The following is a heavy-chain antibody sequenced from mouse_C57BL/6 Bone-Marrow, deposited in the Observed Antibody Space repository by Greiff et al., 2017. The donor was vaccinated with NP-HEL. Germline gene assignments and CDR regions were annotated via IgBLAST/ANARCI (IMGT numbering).Heavy chain of an antibody. CDR1: GFTFSSYG. Sequence: EVMLVESGGDLVKPGGSLKLSCAASGFTFSSYGMSWVRQTPDKRLEWVATISSGGSYTYYPASVQGRFTISRDNAKNTLYLQMSRLKSEDTAMYYCARHGRITTNAMDYWGQGTSVTVSS. CDR3: ARHGRITTNAMDY. J-gene: IGHJ4*01. D-gene: IGHD1-1*01. CDR2: ISSGGSYT. V-gene: IGHV5-6*02.